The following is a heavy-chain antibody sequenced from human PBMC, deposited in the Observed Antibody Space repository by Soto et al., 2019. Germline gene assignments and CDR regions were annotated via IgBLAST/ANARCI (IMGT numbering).Heavy chain of an antibody. V-gene: IGHV3-23*01. CDR1: GFTLRSYD. CDR3: AKGEGTVSERY. CDR2: ISATGGRT. D-gene: IGHD1-1*01. J-gene: IGHJ4*02. Sequence: GGSLRLSCAASGFTLRSYDMNWVRQAPGKVLEWVSAISATGGRTYFADSVKGRFTISRDNSKNPLYLHMNSLRAEDTAVYYCAKGEGTVSERYWGQGILVTVCS.